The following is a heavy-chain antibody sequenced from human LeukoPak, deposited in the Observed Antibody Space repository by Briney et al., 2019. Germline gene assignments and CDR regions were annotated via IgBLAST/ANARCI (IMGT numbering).Heavy chain of an antibody. CDR3: AKGNGDYPYFDY. V-gene: IGHV3-30*14. Sequence: PGGSLRLSCAASGFTFSSYAMHWVRQAPGKGLEWVAVISYDGSNKYYADSVKGRFTISRDTSKNTLSLQMNSLRAEDTAVYYCAKGNGDYPYFDYWGQGTLVTVSS. CDR1: GFTFSSYA. D-gene: IGHD4-17*01. J-gene: IGHJ4*02. CDR2: ISYDGSNK.